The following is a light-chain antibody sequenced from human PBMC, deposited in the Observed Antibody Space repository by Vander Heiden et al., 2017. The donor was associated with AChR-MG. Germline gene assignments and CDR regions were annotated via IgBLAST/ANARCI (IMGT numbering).Light chain of an antibody. J-gene: IGLJ3*02. V-gene: IGLV4-60*03. CDR3: ETWDSNTRM. CDR2: LEGNGND. Sequence: QPVLTQSSSASASLGSSVRFTCTLNSGHSGYIIAWHQQQPGKAPRFLMKLEGNGNDNKGSGVPDRFSGSSSGADRYLTISNLQSEDEADYYCETWDSNTRMFGGGTKLIVL. CDR1: SGHSGYI.